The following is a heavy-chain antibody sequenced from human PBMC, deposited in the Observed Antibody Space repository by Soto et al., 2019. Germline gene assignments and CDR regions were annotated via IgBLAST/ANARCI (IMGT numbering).Heavy chain of an antibody. CDR3: ARDEDSSVFFWFDP. CDR1: GDSVSSNSAA. D-gene: IGHD6-6*01. V-gene: IGHV6-1*01. CDR2: TYYRSKWYN. J-gene: IGHJ5*02. Sequence: TCAISGDSVSSNSAAWNWIRQSPSRGLEWLGRTYYRSKWYNDYAVSVKSRITINPDTSKNQFSLQLNSVTPEDTAVYYCARDEDSSVFFWFDPWGQGTLVTVSS.